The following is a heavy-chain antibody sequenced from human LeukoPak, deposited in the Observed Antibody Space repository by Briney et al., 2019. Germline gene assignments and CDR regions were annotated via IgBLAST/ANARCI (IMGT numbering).Heavy chain of an antibody. CDR1: GFTFSDYY. CDR2: ISSSGSYI. CDR3: ARGQDRITMVRGVIRGLFFDY. D-gene: IGHD3-10*01. V-gene: IGHV3-11*04. J-gene: IGHJ4*02. Sequence: PGGSLRLSCAASGFTFSDYYMSWIRQAPGKGLEWVSYISSSGSYIYYADSVKGRFTISRDNAKNSLYLQMNSLRAEDTAVYYCARGQDRITMVRGVIRGLFFDYWGQGTLVTVSS.